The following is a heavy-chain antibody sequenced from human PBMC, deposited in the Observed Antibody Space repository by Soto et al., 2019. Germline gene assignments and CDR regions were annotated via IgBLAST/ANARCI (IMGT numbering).Heavy chain of an antibody. CDR3: ARHPTDSNTLYFFDY. D-gene: IGHD4-4*01. V-gene: IGHV5-10-1*01. CDR1: GYSFTSYW. J-gene: IGHJ4*02. CDR2: IDPSDSYT. Sequence: GESLKISCKGSGYSFTSYWISWVRQMPGKGLEWMGRIDPSDSYTNYSPSFQGHVTISADKSISTAYLQWSSLKASDTAMYYCARHPTDSNTLYFFDYCGQGSLVTVSS.